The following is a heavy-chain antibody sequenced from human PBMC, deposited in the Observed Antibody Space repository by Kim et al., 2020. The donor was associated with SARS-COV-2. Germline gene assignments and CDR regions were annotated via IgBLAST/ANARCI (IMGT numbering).Heavy chain of an antibody. D-gene: IGHD1-26*01. CDR2: IKQDGNQK. J-gene: IGHJ3*02. CDR1: GFTFSSYW. V-gene: IGHV3-7*01. CDR3: ARDGDLNRCGKDAFDI. Sequence: GGSLRLSCAASGFTFSSYWMTWVRQAPGKGLEWVANIKQDGNQKYYVDSVKGRFTISRDNAKNSLYLQMNSMRAEDTAVYYCARDGDLNRCGKDAFDIWG.